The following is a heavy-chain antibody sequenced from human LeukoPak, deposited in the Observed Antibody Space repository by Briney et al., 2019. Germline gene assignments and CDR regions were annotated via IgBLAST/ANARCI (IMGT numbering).Heavy chain of an antibody. CDR1: GYSISSGYY. J-gene: IGHJ4*02. V-gene: IGHV4-38-2*02. CDR3: ARHRSLAARYFDY. CDR2: IYHSGST. Sequence: SETLSLTCTVSGYSISSGYYWGWIRQPPGKGLEWIGSIYHSGSTYYNPSLKSRVTISVDTSKNQFSLKLSSVTAADTAVYYCARHRSLAARYFDYWGQGTLVTVSS. D-gene: IGHD6-6*01.